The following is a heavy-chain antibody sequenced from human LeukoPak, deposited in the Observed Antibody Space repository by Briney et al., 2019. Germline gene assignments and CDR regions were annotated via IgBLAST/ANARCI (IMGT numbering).Heavy chain of an antibody. V-gene: IGHV4-4*07. CDR3: ARGVYIAAAQYGY. CDR1: GDSISHYY. J-gene: IGHJ4*02. Sequence: SETLSLTCTVSGDSISHYYWNWIRQPAGKGLEWIGRIYTSGNTNYNPSLKSRVTMSADTSKKQFSLMLTSVTAADTAVYYCARGVYIAAAQYGYWGQGTLVTVSS. CDR2: IYTSGNT. D-gene: IGHD6-13*01.